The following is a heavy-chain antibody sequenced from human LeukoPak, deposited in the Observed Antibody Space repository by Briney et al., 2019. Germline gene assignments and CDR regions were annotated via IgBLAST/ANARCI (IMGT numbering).Heavy chain of an antibody. CDR2: IYYSGSS. V-gene: IGHV4-31*02. CDR3: ARERQVVYYFDN. Sequence: SQTLSLTCTVSGGSISSGFYWSWIRQPPGKGLEWIGYIYYSGSSYYNPSPKGRVIISVDTSKNQFSLNLKSVTAADTAVYYCARERQVVYYFDNWGQGTLVTVSS. CDR1: GGSISSGFY. D-gene: IGHD2-15*01. J-gene: IGHJ4*02.